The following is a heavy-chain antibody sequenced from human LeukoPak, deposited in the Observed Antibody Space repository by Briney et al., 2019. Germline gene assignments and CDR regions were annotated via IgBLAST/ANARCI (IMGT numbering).Heavy chain of an antibody. CDR1: GFTFSSFW. CDR3: ARDKGSDEGSKFDY. Sequence: GGSLRLSCAASGFTFSSFWMSWVRQAPGKGLEWVANIKQDGSEKYYVDSVKGQFTISRDNAKKSLYLQVNSLRAEDTAVYYCARDKGSDEGSKFDYWGQGTLVTVSS. V-gene: IGHV3-7*03. J-gene: IGHJ4*02. CDR2: IKQDGSEK.